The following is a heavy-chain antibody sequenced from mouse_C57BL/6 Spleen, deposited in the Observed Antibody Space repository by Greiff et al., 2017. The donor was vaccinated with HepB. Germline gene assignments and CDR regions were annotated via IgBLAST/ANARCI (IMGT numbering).Heavy chain of an antibody. Sequence: QVQLQQSGAELARPGASVKLSCKASGYTFTSYGLSWVKQRTGQGLEWIGEIYPRSGNTYYNEKFKGKATLTADKSSSTAYMELRSLTSEDSAVYFCARPLLITTAGAWFAYWGQGTLVTVAA. CDR1: GYTFTSYG. V-gene: IGHV1-81*01. CDR3: ARPLLITTAGAWFAY. CDR2: IYPRSGNT. D-gene: IGHD1-1*01. J-gene: IGHJ3*01.